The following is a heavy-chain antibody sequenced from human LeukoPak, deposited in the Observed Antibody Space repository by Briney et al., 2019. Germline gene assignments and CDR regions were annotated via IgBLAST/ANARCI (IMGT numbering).Heavy chain of an antibody. D-gene: IGHD3-3*01. CDR1: GFTFSSYS. CDR2: ISSSSSYI. V-gene: IGHV3-21*01. CDR3: ARGGRIYDFWSGYYFDY. Sequence: GGSLRLSCAASGFTFSSYSMNWVRQAPGKGLEWVSSISSSSSYIYYADSVKGRSTISRDNAKNSLYLQMNSLRAEDTAVYYCARGGRIYDFWSGYYFDYWGQGTLVTVSS. J-gene: IGHJ4*02.